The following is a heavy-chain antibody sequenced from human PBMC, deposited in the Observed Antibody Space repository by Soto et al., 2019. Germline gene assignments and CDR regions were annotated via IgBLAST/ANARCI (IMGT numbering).Heavy chain of an antibody. CDR3: ARVASLRFLEWLPYFDY. D-gene: IGHD3-3*01. J-gene: IGHJ4*02. V-gene: IGHV3-21*01. Sequence: GGSLRLSCAASGFTFSSYSMNWVRQAPGKGLEWVSSISSSSSYIYYADSVKGRFTISRDNAKNSLYLQMNSLRAEDTAVYYCARVASLRFLEWLPYFDYWGQGT. CDR2: ISSSSSYI. CDR1: GFTFSSYS.